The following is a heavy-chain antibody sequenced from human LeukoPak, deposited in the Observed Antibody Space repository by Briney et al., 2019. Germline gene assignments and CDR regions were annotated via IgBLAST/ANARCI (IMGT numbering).Heavy chain of an antibody. J-gene: IGHJ4*02. D-gene: IGHD1-26*01. CDR2: IYYSGST. Sequence: SETLSLTCTVSGGSISSSSYYWGWIRQTPGKGLEWIGSIYYSGSTFYSPSLKSRVTISVNTSKNQFSLKLSSVTAADTAVYYCASLRERSYYARGFDYWGQGTLVTVSS. CDR3: ASLRERSYYARGFDY. CDR1: GGSISSSSYY. V-gene: IGHV4-39*01.